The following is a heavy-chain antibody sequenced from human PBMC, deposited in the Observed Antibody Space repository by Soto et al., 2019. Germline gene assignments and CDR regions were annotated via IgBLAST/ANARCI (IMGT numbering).Heavy chain of an antibody. CDR1: GGSISSSSYY. V-gene: IGHV4-39*01. Sequence: SETLSLTCTVSGGSISSSSYYWGWIRQPPGKGLEWIGSIYYSGSTYYNPSLKSRVTISVDTSKNQFSLKLSSVTAADTAVYYCARRADYYDSGYFDYWGQGTLVTVSS. CDR3: ARRADYYDSGYFDY. CDR2: IYYSGST. J-gene: IGHJ4*02. D-gene: IGHD3-22*01.